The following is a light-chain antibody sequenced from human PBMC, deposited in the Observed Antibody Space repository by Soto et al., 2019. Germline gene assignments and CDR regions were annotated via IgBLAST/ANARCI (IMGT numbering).Light chain of an antibody. CDR1: QSVSNNY. CDR3: DQHGFSPQR. CDR2: AAS. Sequence: LYCRASQSVSNNYLAWYQQKPGQAPRLLIYAASSRATGIPDRFSGSGSGTDFTPTISRLASEDCGVYNSDQHGFSPQRLGHGTRVDIK. J-gene: IGKJ1*01. V-gene: IGKV3-20*01.